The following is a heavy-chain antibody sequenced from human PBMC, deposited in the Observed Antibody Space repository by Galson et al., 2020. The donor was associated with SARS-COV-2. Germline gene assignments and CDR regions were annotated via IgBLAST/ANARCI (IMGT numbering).Heavy chain of an antibody. CDR2: VYYSGST. Sequence: SETLSLTCTVSGGSISRHYWSWIRQTPGKGLEWIGYVYYSGSTNYNPSLKSRVTMSLDTPNNAFALKLSSVTAADTAVYYCARSPAGVGYFDYWGQGSLVTVSS. CDR1: GGSISRHY. V-gene: IGHV4-59*11. J-gene: IGHJ4*02. D-gene: IGHD3-3*01. CDR3: ARSPAGVGYFDY.